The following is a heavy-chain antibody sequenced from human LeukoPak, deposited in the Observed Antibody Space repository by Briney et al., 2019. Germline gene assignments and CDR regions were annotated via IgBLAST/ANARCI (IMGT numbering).Heavy chain of an antibody. J-gene: IGHJ4*02. Sequence: RPGGSLRLSCAASGFTFSSYGMHWVRQAPGKGLEWVAVISYDGSNKYYADSVKGRFTISRDNSKNTLYLQMNSLRAEDTAVYYCAKDSERATSLFHYWGQGTLVTVSS. CDR2: ISYDGSNK. CDR1: GFTFSSYG. V-gene: IGHV3-30*18. CDR3: AKDSERATSLFHY. D-gene: IGHD5-24*01.